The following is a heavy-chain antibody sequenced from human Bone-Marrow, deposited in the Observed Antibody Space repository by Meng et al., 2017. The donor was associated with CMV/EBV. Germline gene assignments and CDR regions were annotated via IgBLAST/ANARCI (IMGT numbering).Heavy chain of an antibody. CDR1: GGTFSSYA. V-gene: IGHV1-69*10. D-gene: IGHD1-7*01. CDR2: IIPILGIA. CDR3: AREGVTGTTVDHYYGMDA. J-gene: IGHJ6*01. Sequence: SVKVSCKASGGTFSSYAISWVRQAPGQGLEWMGGIIPILGIANYAQKFQGRVTITADKSTSTAYMELSSLRSEDTAVYYCAREGVTGTTVDHYYGMDAWGQGTTVTGSS.